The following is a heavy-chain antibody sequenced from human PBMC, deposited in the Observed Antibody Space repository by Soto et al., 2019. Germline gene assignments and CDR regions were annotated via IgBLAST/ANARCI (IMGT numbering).Heavy chain of an antibody. J-gene: IGHJ6*02. CDR3: ARGGYDYYYYYGMDV. CDR2: ISYDGSNK. Sequence: PGGSLRLSCAASGFTFSSYAMHWVRQAPGEGLEWVAVISYDGSNKYYADSVKGRFTISRDNAKNSLYLQMNSLRAEDTAVYYCARGGYDYYYYYGMDVWGQGTTVTVSS. D-gene: IGHD5-12*01. CDR1: GFTFSSYA. V-gene: IGHV3-30-3*01.